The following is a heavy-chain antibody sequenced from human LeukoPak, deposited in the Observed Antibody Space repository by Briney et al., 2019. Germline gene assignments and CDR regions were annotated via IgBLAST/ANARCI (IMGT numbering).Heavy chain of an antibody. Sequence: PSETLSLTCTVSGGSISSYYWSWIRQPPGKGLGWIGEINHSGSTNYNPSLKSRVTISVDTSKNQFSLKLSSVTAADTAVYYCARVTARGKDFDYWGQGTLVTVSS. D-gene: IGHD1-26*01. CDR2: INHSGST. CDR1: GGSISSYY. J-gene: IGHJ4*02. CDR3: ARVTARGKDFDY. V-gene: IGHV4-34*01.